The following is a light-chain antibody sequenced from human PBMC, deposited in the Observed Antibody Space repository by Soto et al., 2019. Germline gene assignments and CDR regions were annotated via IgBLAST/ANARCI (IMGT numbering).Light chain of an antibody. Sequence: DIQMTQSPSMVSASVGDRVTITCRASQSIRSWLAWYQVKPGKAPKLLIYKASTLDSGVPSRFSGSGSGTDFTLTISALQPDDLATYYCQQYDTYSVTFGPGTKVEIK. V-gene: IGKV1-5*03. J-gene: IGKJ3*01. CDR1: QSIRSW. CDR2: KAS. CDR3: QQYDTYSVT.